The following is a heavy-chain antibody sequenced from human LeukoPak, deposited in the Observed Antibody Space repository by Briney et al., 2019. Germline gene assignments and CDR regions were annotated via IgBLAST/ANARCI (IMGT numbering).Heavy chain of an antibody. Sequence: SVKVSCKASGGTFSSYAISWVRQAPGQGPEWMGGIIPIFGTANYAQKFQGRVTITTDESTSTAYMELSSLRSEDTAVYYCARDVSDTAMVIGSVSFDYWGQGTLVTVSS. V-gene: IGHV1-69*05. CDR1: GGTFSSYA. J-gene: IGHJ4*02. D-gene: IGHD5-18*01. CDR2: IIPIFGTA. CDR3: ARDVSDTAMVIGSVSFDY.